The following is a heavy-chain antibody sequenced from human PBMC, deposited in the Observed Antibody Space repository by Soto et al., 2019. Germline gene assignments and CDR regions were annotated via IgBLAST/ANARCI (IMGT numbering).Heavy chain of an antibody. D-gene: IGHD4-17*01. CDR2: IRKKTNSYTT. CDR1: GLTFSDRY. Sequence: GGSLRLSCAASGLTFSDRYMAWVRPAPGKGLEWVGRIRKKTNSYTTEYAASVKGRFIISRDDSTNSLYLQMSSLKTEDTAVYYCTTVTTVDYYFDYWGQGTLVTVSS. V-gene: IGHV3-72*01. CDR3: TTVTTVDYYFDY. J-gene: IGHJ4*02.